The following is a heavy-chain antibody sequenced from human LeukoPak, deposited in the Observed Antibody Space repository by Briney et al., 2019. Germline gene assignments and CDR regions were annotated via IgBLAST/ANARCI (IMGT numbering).Heavy chain of an antibody. V-gene: IGHV3-23*01. D-gene: IGHD6-19*01. Sequence: GGSLRLSCAASGFTVSSNYMSWVRQAPGKGLEWVSAISGGGGSTYYADSVKGRFTISRDNSKNTLYLQMNSLRADDTAVYYCANPGRYSSGWVFPPCFDYWGQGTLVTVSS. CDR1: GFTVSSNY. CDR3: ANPGRYSSGWVFPPCFDY. J-gene: IGHJ4*02. CDR2: ISGGGGST.